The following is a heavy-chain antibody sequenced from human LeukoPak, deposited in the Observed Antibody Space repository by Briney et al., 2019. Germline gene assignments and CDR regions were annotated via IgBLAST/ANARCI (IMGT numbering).Heavy chain of an antibody. CDR1: GGSFSGYY. Sequence: SETLSLTCAVYGGSFSGYYWSWIRQPPGKGLEWIGEINHSGSTNYNPSLKSRVTISVDTSKNQSSLQLNSVTPEDTAVYYCARDRVTAAGTLWGAVAGNFDYWGQGTLVTVSS. V-gene: IGHV4-34*01. D-gene: IGHD6-19*01. CDR3: ARDRVTAAGTLWGAVAGNFDY. CDR2: INHSGST. J-gene: IGHJ4*02.